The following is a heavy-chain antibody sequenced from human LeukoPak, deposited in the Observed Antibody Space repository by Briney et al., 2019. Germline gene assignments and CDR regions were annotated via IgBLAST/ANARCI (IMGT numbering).Heavy chain of an antibody. V-gene: IGHV4-39*01. D-gene: IGHD3-10*01. J-gene: IGHJ4*02. Sequence: SETLSLTCTVSGGSLSSSIYYWGWIRQPPGRGLEWIGSIYYSGSTYYNPSLKSRVTISVDPSKNQFSLKLSSVTAADTAVYYCARLDYYGSGSYPDYWGQGTLVTVSS. CDR2: IYYSGST. CDR3: ARLDYYGSGSYPDY. CDR1: GGSLSSSIYY.